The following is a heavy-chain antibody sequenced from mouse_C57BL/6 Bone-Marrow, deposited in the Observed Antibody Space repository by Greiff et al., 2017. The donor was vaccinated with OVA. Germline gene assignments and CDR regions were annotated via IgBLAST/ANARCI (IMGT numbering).Heavy chain of an antibody. Sequence: VQLQESGPGLVQPSPSLYITCTASGFSLTSYGVHWVRQSPGKGLEWLGVIWRGGSTDYNAAFMSRLSITKDNSKSQVCFKRNSLQADDTAIYYCAKIGDYYAMDYWGQGTSVTVSS. CDR3: AKIGDYYAMDY. CDR2: IWRGGST. V-gene: IGHV2-5*01. CDR1: GFSLTSYG. J-gene: IGHJ4*01.